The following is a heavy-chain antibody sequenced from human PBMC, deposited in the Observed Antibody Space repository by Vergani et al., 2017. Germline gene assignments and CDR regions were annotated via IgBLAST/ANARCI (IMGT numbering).Heavy chain of an antibody. CDR1: GFTFSSYW. V-gene: IGHV3-7*01. D-gene: IGHD2-2*02. J-gene: IGHJ3*02. Sequence: EVQLVESGGGLVQPGGSLRLSCAASGFTFSSYWMSWVRQAPGKGLEWVANIKQDGSEKYYVDSVKGRFTISRDNAKNSLYLQMNSLRAEDTAVYYCARDHLYCSSTSCYRGAFDIWGQGTMVTVSS. CDR2: IKQDGSEK. CDR3: ARDHLYCSSTSCYRGAFDI.